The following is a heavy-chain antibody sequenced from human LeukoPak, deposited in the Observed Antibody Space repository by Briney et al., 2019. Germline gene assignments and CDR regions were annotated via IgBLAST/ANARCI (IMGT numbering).Heavy chain of an antibody. V-gene: IGHV3-30*02. D-gene: IGHD4-23*01. CDR1: GFTFSSYG. CDR2: IRYDGSNK. Sequence: PGGSLRLSCAASGFTFSSYGMHWVRQAPGKGLEWVAFIRYDGSNKYYADSVKGRFTISRDNAKNSLYLQMNSLRAEDTAVYYCARGLRWPGDYYGMDVWGQGTTVTVSS. CDR3: ARGLRWPGDYYGMDV. J-gene: IGHJ6*02.